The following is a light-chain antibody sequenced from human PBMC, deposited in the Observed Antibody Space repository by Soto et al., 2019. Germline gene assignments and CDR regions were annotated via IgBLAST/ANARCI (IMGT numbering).Light chain of an antibody. CDR3: QQSYSTPYT. Sequence: DIQMTQSPSSLSASVGDRVTITCRASQSISSYLNWYQQKPGKAPKLLIYAASSLQSGVPSRFSGSGSGTDVTLTISSLQPEEFATYYCQQSYSTPYTFGQGTNLDIK. J-gene: IGKJ2*01. V-gene: IGKV1-39*01. CDR2: AAS. CDR1: QSISSY.